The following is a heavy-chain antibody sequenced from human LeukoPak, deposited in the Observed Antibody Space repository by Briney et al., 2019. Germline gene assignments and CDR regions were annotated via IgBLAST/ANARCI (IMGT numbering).Heavy chain of an antibody. J-gene: IGHJ4*02. CDR1: GGSFSGYY. CDR2: INHSGST. Sequence: SETLSLTCAVYGGSFSGYYWSWIRQPPGKGLEWTGEINHSGSTNYNPSLKSRVTISVDTSKNQFSLKLSSVTAADTAVYYCASEQHDFWSRSYWGQGTLVTVSS. CDR3: ASEQHDFWSRSY. D-gene: IGHD3-3*01. V-gene: IGHV4-34*01.